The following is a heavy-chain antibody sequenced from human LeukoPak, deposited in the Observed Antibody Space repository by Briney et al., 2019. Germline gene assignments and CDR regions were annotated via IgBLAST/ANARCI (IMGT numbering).Heavy chain of an antibody. V-gene: IGHV5-51*01. J-gene: IGHJ6*04. CDR3: ARLSRAVLTYGMDV. D-gene: IGHD6-19*01. Sequence: GGSLQISCKGSGCIFTSYWIAWVRQMPGKGLEWMGIIYPGDPDTRYSPSFQGQVTISADKSISTAYLQWSSLKASDTAMYYCARLSRAVLTYGMDVWGKGTTVTVSS. CDR2: IYPGDPDT. CDR1: GCIFTSYW.